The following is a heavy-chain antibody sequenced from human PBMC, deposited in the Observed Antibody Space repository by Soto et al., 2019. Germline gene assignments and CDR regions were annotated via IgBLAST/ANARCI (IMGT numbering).Heavy chain of an antibody. CDR1: GYTFTSYY. J-gene: IGHJ4*02. CDR2: INPSGGST. Sequence: ASVKVSCKASGYTFTSYYMHWVRQAPGQGLEWMGIINPSGGSTSYAQKFQGRVTMTRDTSTSTVYMELSSLRSEDTAVYYCARGGASDTLTGYYLDYWGQGTLVTVSS. V-gene: IGHV1-46*03. CDR3: ARGGASDTLTGYYLDY. D-gene: IGHD3-9*01.